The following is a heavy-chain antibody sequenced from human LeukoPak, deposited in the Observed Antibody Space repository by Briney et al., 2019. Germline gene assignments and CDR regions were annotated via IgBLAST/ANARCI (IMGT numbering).Heavy chain of an antibody. CDR3: AKSYYYDSSGYYYGDY. V-gene: IGHV3-23*01. J-gene: IGHJ4*02. CDR2: ISGSGGST. D-gene: IGHD3-22*01. Sequence: GGSLGLSCAASGFTFSSYAMSWVRQAPGKGLEWVSAISGSGGSTYYADSVKGRFTISRDNSKNTLYLQMNSLRAEDTAVYYCAKSYYYDSSGYYYGDYWGQGTLVTVSS. CDR1: GFTFSSYA.